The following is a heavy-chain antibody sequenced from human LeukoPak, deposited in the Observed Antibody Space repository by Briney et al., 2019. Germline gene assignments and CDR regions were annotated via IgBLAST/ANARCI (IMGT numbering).Heavy chain of an antibody. CDR1: GGSISSADYH. J-gene: IGHJ4*02. CDR2: IFYTGNT. Sequence: SETLSLTCTVSGGSISSADYHWSWIRQHPGKGLEWIGYIFYTGNTYYNPSLKSRITISVDTSKNQFSLKLSSVTAADTAVYYCARGRIFDYWGQGTLVTVSS. D-gene: IGHD2/OR15-2a*01. V-gene: IGHV4-31*03. CDR3: ARGRIFDY.